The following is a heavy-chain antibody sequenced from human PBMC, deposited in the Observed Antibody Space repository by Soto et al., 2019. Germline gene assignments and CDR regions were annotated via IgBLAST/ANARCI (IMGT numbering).Heavy chain of an antibody. CDR2: ISYDGSNK. CDR1: GFTFSSYG. Sequence: QVQLVESGGGVVQPGRSLRLSCAASGFTFSSYGMHWVRQAPGKGLEWVAVISYDGSNKYYADSVKGRFTISRDNSKNTLYLQMNSLRAEDTAVYYCAKGKVVAATLPLDYWGQGTLVTVSS. CDR3: AKGKVVAATLPLDY. J-gene: IGHJ4*02. V-gene: IGHV3-30*18. D-gene: IGHD2-15*01.